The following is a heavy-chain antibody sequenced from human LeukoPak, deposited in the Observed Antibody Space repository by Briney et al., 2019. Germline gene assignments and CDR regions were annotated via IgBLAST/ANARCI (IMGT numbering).Heavy chain of an antibody. CDR2: INHSGST. D-gene: IGHD3-22*01. CDR3: AYSSGSFFYYYMDV. V-gene: IGHV4-34*08. J-gene: IGHJ6*03. CDR1: GFTFSDYY. Sequence: GSLRLSCAASGFTFSDYYMSWIRQPPGKGLEWIGEINHSGSTNYNPSLKSRVTISVDTSKNQFSLKLKSVTAADMAVYYCAYSSGSFFYYYMDVWGKGTTVTISS.